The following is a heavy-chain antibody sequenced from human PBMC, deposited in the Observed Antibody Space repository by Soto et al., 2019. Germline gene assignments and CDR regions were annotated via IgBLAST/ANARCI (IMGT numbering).Heavy chain of an antibody. CDR2: IYYSGST. CDR3: ARVKTLYNAWYFQH. D-gene: IGHD1-1*01. V-gene: IGHV4-59*08. CDR1: GGSISSYY. Sequence: NPSETLSLTCTVSGGSISSYYWSWIRQPPGKGLEWIGYIYYSGSTNYNPSLKSRVTISVDTSKNQFSLKLSSVTAADTAVYYCARVKTLYNAWYFQHWGQGTLVTVSS. J-gene: IGHJ1*01.